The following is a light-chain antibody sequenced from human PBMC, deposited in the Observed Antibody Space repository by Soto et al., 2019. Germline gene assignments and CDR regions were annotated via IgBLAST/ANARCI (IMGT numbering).Light chain of an antibody. J-gene: IGKJ2*01. Sequence: EIVMTQSPATLSVSPGERVTLSCRASQSVRTNLAWYQQKPGQAPRLLIYGASTRATGTPARFSGSGSGTEFTLTISSLQSEDFAVYYCQQYNNLYTFGQGTKVEIK. CDR2: GAS. V-gene: IGKV3D-15*01. CDR1: QSVRTN. CDR3: QQYNNLYT.